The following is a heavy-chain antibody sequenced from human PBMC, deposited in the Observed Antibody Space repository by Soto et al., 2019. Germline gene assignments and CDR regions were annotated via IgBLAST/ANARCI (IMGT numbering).Heavy chain of an antibody. CDR3: ARGGGFDSFDY. J-gene: IGHJ4*02. Sequence: TLCLTCTVSGSSITYGAYSWSWIRQTPGKGLEWIGYINHLETTFYNPSFESRLTLSIDRTKNQFSLNLKSMSAADRAVYFCARGGGFDSFDYWGQGILVTVSS. D-gene: IGHD3-10*01. CDR1: GSSITYGAYS. V-gene: IGHV4-30-2*01. CDR2: INHLETT.